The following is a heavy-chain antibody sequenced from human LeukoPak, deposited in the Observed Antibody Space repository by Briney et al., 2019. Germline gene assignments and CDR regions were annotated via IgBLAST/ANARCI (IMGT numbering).Heavy chain of an antibody. V-gene: IGHV3-23*01. J-gene: IGHJ4*02. CDR2: ISGSGTAT. Sequence: PGGSGKLSCASSGLRCSRYARSWGRQAPGKGLQWVSAISGSGTATYYADSVKGRFTISRDNSKNTLYLQMNSLRAEDTAVYYCAKPLSAASGTDFDYWGQGTLVTVSS. D-gene: IGHD6-13*01. CDR3: AKPLSAASGTDFDY. CDR1: GLRCSRYA.